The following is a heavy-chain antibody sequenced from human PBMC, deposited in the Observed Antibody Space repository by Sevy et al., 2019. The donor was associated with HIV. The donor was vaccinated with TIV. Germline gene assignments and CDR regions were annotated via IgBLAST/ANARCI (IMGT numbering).Heavy chain of an antibody. J-gene: IGHJ3*01. V-gene: IGHV4-30-2*01. CDR2: IFQSGAT. D-gene: IGHD6-13*01. CDR3: ARGRVGDSSSWYGAVDV. Sequence: SETLSLTCAVSGGSINSGGYSWSWIRQPPGKGLEWIGYIFQSGATYYIPSLQSRVSISVDMSKNQFSLNLRSVTAADTAVYYCARGRVGDSSSWYGAVDVGGQGTMVTVSS. CDR1: GGSINSGGYS.